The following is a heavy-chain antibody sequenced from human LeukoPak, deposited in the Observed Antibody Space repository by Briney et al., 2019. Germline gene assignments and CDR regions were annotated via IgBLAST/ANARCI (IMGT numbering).Heavy chain of an antibody. CDR2: IIPIFGTA. CDR3: ARTDIVVVPAAIRVNWFDP. V-gene: IGHV1-69*05. CDR1: GGTFSSYA. D-gene: IGHD2-2*01. J-gene: IGHJ5*02. Sequence: SVKVSCKASGGTFSSYAISWVRQAPGQGLEWMGGIIPIFGTADYAQKFQGRVTITTDESTSTAYMELSSLRSEDTAVYYCARTDIVVVPAAIRVNWFDPWGQGTLVTVSS.